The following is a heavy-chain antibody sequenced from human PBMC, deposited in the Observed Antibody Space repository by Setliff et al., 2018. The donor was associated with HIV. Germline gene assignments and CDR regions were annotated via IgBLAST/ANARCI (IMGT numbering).Heavy chain of an antibody. Sequence: ASVKVSCKVSGDTFNNYGLNWVRQAPGQGLEWMGGINTNTGNPMYAQGFTGRFVFSLDTSVSTAYLQISSLKAEDTAVYYCARELSPTGTDWGQGTLVTVSS. CDR1: GDTFNNYG. V-gene: IGHV7-4-1*02. CDR2: INTNTGNP. J-gene: IGHJ4*02. CDR3: ARELSPTGTD. D-gene: IGHD1-7*01.